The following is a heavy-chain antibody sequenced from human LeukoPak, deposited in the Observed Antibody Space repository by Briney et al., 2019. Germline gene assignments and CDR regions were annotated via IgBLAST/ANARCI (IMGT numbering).Heavy chain of an antibody. CDR2: ISAYNGNT. CDR1: GYTFTSYG. Sequence: GASVKVSCKASGYTFTSYGISWVRQAPGQGLEWMGWISAYNGNTNYAQKLQGRVTMTTDTSTSTAYMELRSLRSDDTAVYYCARVGYYDILTGYWDYYYYMDVWGKGTTVTVSS. CDR3: ARVGYYDILTGYWDYYYYMDV. D-gene: IGHD3-9*01. J-gene: IGHJ6*03. V-gene: IGHV1-18*01.